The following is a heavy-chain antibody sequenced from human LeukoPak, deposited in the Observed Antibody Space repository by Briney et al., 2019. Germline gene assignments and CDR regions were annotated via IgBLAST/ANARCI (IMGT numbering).Heavy chain of an antibody. CDR2: IYYSGST. Sequence: PSETLSLTCTVSGGSLSSYYWSWIRQPPGKGLEWIGYIYYSGSTNYNPSLKSRVTISVDTSKNQFSLKLSSVTAADTAVYYCARAKSSSWYFFGMDVWGQGATVTVSS. D-gene: IGHD6-13*01. CDR1: GGSLSSYY. CDR3: ARAKSSSWYFFGMDV. V-gene: IGHV4-59*01. J-gene: IGHJ6*02.